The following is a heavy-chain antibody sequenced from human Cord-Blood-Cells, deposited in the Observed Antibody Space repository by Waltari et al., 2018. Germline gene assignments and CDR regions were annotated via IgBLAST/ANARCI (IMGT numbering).Heavy chain of an antibody. CDR3: ARTGRDYAFDI. V-gene: IGHV1-2*02. CDR1: GNTFTGYY. D-gene: IGHD3-10*01. Sequence: QVQLVQSGAEVKKPGASVKVSCKASGNTFTGYYMHWVRQAPGQGLEWMGWINPNSGDTSISTAYMELSRLRSDDTAVYYCARTGRDYAFDIWGQGTMVTVSS. J-gene: IGHJ3*02. CDR2: INPNSG.